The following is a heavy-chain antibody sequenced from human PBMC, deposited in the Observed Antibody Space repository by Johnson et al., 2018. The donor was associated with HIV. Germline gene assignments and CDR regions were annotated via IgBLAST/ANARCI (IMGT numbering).Heavy chain of an antibody. J-gene: IGHJ3*02. CDR3: AKGKGLPWYSSHAFDI. V-gene: IGHV3-11*01. CDR2: ISSGGSII. Sequence: QVQLVESGGGFVQPGGSQTLSCAASGFTFSDYYMSWIRQAPGKGLEWVSYISSGGSIIYYTDSVKGRFTISRDNSKNTLYLQMNSLRAEDTAVYYCAKGKGLPWYSSHAFDIWGQGTMVTVSS. D-gene: IGHD6-13*01. CDR1: GFTFSDYY.